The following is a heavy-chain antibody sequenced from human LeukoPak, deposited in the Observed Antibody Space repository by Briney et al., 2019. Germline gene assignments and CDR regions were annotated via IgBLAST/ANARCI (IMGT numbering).Heavy chain of an antibody. Sequence: PGRSLRLSCVASGFTFPSYWMHWVRQAPGKGLVWVSRIDSDGSTITYADSVKGRFTISRDNAKNTLYLQMNSLRAEDTAVYYCARDRDWHFDVWGRGTLVTVSS. CDR2: IDSDGSTI. J-gene: IGHJ2*01. CDR3: ARDRDWHFDV. V-gene: IGHV3-74*01. CDR1: GFTFPSYW. D-gene: IGHD3-10*01.